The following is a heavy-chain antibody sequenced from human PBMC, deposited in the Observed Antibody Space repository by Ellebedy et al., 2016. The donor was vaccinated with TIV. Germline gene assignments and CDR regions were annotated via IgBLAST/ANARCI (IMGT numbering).Heavy chain of an antibody. Sequence: MPSETLSLTCSVSGGSTDNFYWSWIRQSPEKGLEWVGYALYTGSTNYNPSLTSRVTISVDSSKSRVSLTLRSVTAADTAIYYCARRGGYHFDSWGQGTLVTVSS. CDR2: ALYTGST. J-gene: IGHJ4*02. CDR3: ARRGGYHFDS. V-gene: IGHV4-59*08. CDR1: GGSTDNFY. D-gene: IGHD2-15*01.